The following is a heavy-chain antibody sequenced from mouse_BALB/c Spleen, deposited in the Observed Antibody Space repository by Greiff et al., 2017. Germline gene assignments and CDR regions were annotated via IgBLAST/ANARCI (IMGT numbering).Heavy chain of an antibody. J-gene: IGHJ4*01. CDR3: TRRYYGPLYAMDY. CDR1: GYSFTSYW. D-gene: IGHD1-1*02. Sequence: VQLQQSGTVLARPGASVKMSCKASGYSFTSYWMHWVKQRPGQGLEWIGAIYPGNSDTSYNQKFKGKAKLTAVTSASTAYMELSSLTNEDSAVYYCTRRYYGPLYAMDYWGQGTSVTVSS. CDR2: IYPGNSDT. V-gene: IGHV1-5*01.